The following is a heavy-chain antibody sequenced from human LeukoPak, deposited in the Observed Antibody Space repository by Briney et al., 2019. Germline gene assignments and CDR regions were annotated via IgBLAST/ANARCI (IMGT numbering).Heavy chain of an antibody. CDR2: ISYDGSNK. CDR1: GFTFSSYG. D-gene: IGHD6-13*01. J-gene: IGHJ4*02. Sequence: GRSLRLSCAASGFTFSSYGMHWVRQAPGKGLEWVAVISYDGSNKYYADSVKGRFTISRDNSKNTLYLQMNSLRAEDTAVYYCAKSEGFTSSTWAIDYWGQGTLVTVSS. V-gene: IGHV3-30*18. CDR3: AKSEGFTSSTWAIDY.